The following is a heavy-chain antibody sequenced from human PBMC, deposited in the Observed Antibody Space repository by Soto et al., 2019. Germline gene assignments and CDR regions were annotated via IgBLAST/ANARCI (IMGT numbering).Heavy chain of an antibody. J-gene: IGHJ6*02. V-gene: IGHV3-11*05. CDR1: GFTXRDYY. CDR2: IDSSTKYT. CDR3: AREYYYAMDV. Sequence: GGSLRLSCEASGFTXRDYYMTWFRQAPGKGLEWLSYIDSSTKYTNYADSVKGRFTISRDNAKNSLYLQMNSLRADDTAVYYCAREYYYAMDVWGQGTMVTVSS.